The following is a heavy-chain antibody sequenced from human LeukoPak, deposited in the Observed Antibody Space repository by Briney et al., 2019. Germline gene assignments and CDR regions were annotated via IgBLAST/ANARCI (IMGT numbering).Heavy chain of an antibody. D-gene: IGHD3-3*01. CDR3: ARGPLGDFWSGSDLYYYYGMDV. CDR2: MNHKSGNT. V-gene: IGHV1-8*01. CDR1: GYTLTSYV. J-gene: IGHJ6*02. Sequence: SVKDSCMASGYTLTSYVINWVRQATGQGGGWVGWMNHKSGNTGYAQTLQGRVTMTRSTSITTAYMKMSRLRPENTAVYDWARGPLGDFWSGSDLYYYYGMDVWGQGTTVTVSS.